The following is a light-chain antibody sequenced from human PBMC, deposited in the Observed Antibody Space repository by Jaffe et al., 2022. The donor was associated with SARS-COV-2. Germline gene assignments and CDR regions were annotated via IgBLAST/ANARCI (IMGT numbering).Light chain of an antibody. CDR2: AAS. J-gene: IGKJ1*01. Sequence: DIQMTQSPSSLSASVGDRVTITCRASQSINSYLNWYQQRPGKAPNLLISAASSLQGGVPSRFSGSGSGTDYTLTISSLQPEDFAIYYCQQGYSIPWTFGQGTKVEIK. CDR1: QSINSY. CDR3: QQGYSIPWT. V-gene: IGKV1-39*01.